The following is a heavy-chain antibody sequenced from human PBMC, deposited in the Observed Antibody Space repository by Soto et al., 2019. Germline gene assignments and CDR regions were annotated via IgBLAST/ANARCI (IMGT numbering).Heavy chain of an antibody. CDR2: INPNSGGT. V-gene: IGHV1-2*04. CDR1: GYTFTGYY. D-gene: IGHD4-17*01. Sequence: ASVKVSCKASGYTFTGYYMHWVRQAPGQGLEWMGWINPNSGGTNYAQKFQGWVTMSRDTSISTAYMELSRLRSDDTAVYYCARGGGDYGGNRLLRFDYWGQGTLVTVSS. J-gene: IGHJ4*02. CDR3: ARGGGDYGGNRLLRFDY.